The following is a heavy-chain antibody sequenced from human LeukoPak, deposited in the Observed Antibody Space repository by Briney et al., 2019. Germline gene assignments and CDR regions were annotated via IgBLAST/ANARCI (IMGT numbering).Heavy chain of an antibody. D-gene: IGHD2-15*01. CDR3: IYCSGGSCYLGFDY. V-gene: IGHV3-30-3*01. CDR2: ISYDGSNK. J-gene: IGHJ4*02. CDR1: GFTFSSYA. Sequence: PGGSLRLSCAASGFTFSSYAMHLVRQAPGKGLEWVAVISYDGSNKYYADSVKGRFTISRDNSKNTLYLQMNSLRAEDTAVYYCIYCSGGSCYLGFDYWGQGTLVTVSS.